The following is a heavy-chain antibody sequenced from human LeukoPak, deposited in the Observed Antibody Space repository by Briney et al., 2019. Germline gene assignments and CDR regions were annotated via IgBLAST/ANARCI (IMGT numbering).Heavy chain of an antibody. D-gene: IGHD3-10*01. Sequence: GGSLRLSCAASGFTFSSYWMHWVRQTPGKGLVWVSRIKSDGSTIYADSVKGRFIISRDNAKNTLYLQMNSLRAEDTAIYYCARAVTYFYGSVTYDWFDPWGQGTLVTVSS. CDR2: IKSDGST. CDR3: ARAVTYFYGSVTYDWFDP. CDR1: GFTFSSYW. V-gene: IGHV3-74*01. J-gene: IGHJ5*02.